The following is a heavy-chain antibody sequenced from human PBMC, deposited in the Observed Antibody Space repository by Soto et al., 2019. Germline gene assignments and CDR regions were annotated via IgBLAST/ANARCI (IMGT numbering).Heavy chain of an antibody. V-gene: IGHV4-59*01. Sequence: SETLSLTCTVSGGSISSYYWSWIRQPPGKGLEWIGYIYYSGSTNYNPSLKSRVTISVDTSQNQFSLKLSSVTAADTAVYYCARRLTVRGFDLRWFGPWGQGTLVTLSS. CDR2: IYYSGST. D-gene: IGHD3-10*01. J-gene: IGHJ5*02. CDR1: GGSISSYY. CDR3: ARRLTVRGFDLRWFGP.